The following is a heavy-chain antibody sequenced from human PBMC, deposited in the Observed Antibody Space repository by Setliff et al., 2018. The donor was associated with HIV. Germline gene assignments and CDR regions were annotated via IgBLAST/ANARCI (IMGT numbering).Heavy chain of an antibody. V-gene: IGHV4-34*01. D-gene: IGHD3-9*01. CDR1: GGSFSEYY. CDR3: ARGRDWAKTGDF. CDR2: INHSGST. J-gene: IGHJ4*02. Sequence: SETLPLTCAVYGGSFSEYYWSWIRQSPGKGLEWIGEINHSGSTHYNPPLKSRVAISVDTSNNQFSLTMTSVTAANTAVYYCARGRDWAKTGDFWGQGALVTVSS.